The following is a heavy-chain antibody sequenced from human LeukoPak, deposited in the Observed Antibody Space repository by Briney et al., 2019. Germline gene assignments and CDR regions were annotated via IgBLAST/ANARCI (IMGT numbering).Heavy chain of an antibody. Sequence: PSETLSLTCTVSGGSISSYYWSWIRQPAGKGLEWIGRIYTSGSTNYNPSLKSRVTISVDTSRNQFSLKLSSVTAADTAVYYCARSGGRAVADYYFDYWGQGTLVTVSS. J-gene: IGHJ4*02. D-gene: IGHD6-19*01. CDR3: ARSGGRAVADYYFDY. V-gene: IGHV4-4*07. CDR1: GGSISSYY. CDR2: IYTSGST.